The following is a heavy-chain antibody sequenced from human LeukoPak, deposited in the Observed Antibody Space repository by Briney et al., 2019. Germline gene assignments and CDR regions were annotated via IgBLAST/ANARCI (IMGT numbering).Heavy chain of an antibody. CDR2: IIPIFGTA. V-gene: IGHV1-69*06. J-gene: IGHJ6*03. D-gene: IGHD2-2*01. CDR3: ARDLVVVPAAQGTYYMDV. CDR1: GGTFSSYA. Sequence: SVKVSCKASGGTFSSYAISWVRQAPGQGLEWMGGIIPIFGTANYAQKFQGRVTITADTSTSTAYMELRSLRSDDTAVYYCARDLVVVPAAQGTYYMDVWGKGTTVTVSS.